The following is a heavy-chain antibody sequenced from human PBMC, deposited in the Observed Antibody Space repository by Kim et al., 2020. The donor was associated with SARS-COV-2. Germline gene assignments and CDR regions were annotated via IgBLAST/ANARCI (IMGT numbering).Heavy chain of an antibody. CDR2: N. CDR3: AREGMATVLDY. Sequence: NYYADSLEGRLTISRDNSKNTLTLQMNILRPEETAVYYCAREGMATVLDYWGQGTLVTVSS. J-gene: IGHJ4*02. V-gene: IGHV3-30*01. D-gene: IGHD4-4*01.